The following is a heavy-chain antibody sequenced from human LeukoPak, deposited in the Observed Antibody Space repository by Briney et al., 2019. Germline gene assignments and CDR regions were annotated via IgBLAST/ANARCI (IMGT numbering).Heavy chain of an antibody. V-gene: IGHV1-18*01. CDR2: ISAYNGNT. D-gene: IGHD6-19*01. Sequence: GASVKVSCRASGYTFTSYGISWVRQAPGQGLEWMGWISAYNGNTNYAQKLQGRVTMTTDTSTSTAYMELRSLRSDDTAVYYCARFKRAGGWSYFDYWGQGTLVTVSS. J-gene: IGHJ4*02. CDR3: ARFKRAGGWSYFDY. CDR1: GYTFTSYG.